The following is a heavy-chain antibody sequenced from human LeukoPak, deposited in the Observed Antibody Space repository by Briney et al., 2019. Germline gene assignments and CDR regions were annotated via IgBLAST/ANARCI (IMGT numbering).Heavy chain of an antibody. J-gene: IGHJ5*02. CDR3: AKSKDLIQFDP. Sequence: ASVKVSCKASGYTFASYDINWVRQATGQGLEWMGWMNPNSGNTGYAQKFQGRVTMTRNTAINTACMELTSLRFEDTAVYYCAKSKDLIQFDPWGQGTLVTVSS. D-gene: IGHD5-18*01. V-gene: IGHV1-8*01. CDR2: MNPNSGNT. CDR1: GYTFASYD.